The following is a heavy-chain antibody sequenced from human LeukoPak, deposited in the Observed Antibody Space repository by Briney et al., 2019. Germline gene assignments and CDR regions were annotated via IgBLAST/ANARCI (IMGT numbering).Heavy chain of an antibody. Sequence: GRSLRLSCAASGFTFSSYAMHWVRQAPGKGLEWVAVISFDGSNKYYADSAKGRFTISRDNSKNMLYLQMSSLRAEDTAVYYCAREWELPSGHDAFDIWGKGTMVTVS. CDR3: AREWELPSGHDAFDI. V-gene: IGHV3-30-3*01. CDR2: ISFDGSNK. D-gene: IGHD1-26*01. J-gene: IGHJ3*02. CDR1: GFTFSSYA.